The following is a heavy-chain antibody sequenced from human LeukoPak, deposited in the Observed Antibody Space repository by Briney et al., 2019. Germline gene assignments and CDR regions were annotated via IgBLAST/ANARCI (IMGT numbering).Heavy chain of an antibody. V-gene: IGHV4-39*01. CDR2: VYYSGST. CDR3: ARQGTGTYYDILTGITTLFDY. CDR1: GGSISSGSYY. D-gene: IGHD3-9*01. J-gene: IGHJ4*02. Sequence: PSETLSLTCTVSGGSISSGSYYWGWIRQPPGKGLEWIGSVYYSGSTYYNPSLKSRVTISVDTSKNQFSLKLSSVTAADTAVYYCARQGTGTYYDILTGITTLFDYWGQGTLVTVSS.